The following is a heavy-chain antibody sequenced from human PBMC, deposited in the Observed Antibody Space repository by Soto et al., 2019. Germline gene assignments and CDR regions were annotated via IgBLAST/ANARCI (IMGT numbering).Heavy chain of an antibody. CDR3: ARASIPASLLDWFDP. CDR2: IYHSGST. J-gene: IGHJ5*02. D-gene: IGHD6-6*01. CDR1: GGSISSGGYS. V-gene: IGHV4-30-2*01. Sequence: QLQLQESGSGLVKPSQTLSLTCAVSGGSISSGGYSWSWIRQPPGKGLEWIGYIYHSGSTYYNPSLKSRVTISVDRSKTQFSLKLSSVTAADTAVYYCARASIPASLLDWFDPWGQGTLVSVSS.